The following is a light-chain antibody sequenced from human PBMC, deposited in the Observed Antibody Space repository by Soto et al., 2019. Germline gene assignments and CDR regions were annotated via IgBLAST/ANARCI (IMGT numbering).Light chain of an antibody. V-gene: IGLV1-47*01. CDR2: RNN. CDR1: SSNIGSNY. CDR3: AAWDDSLSGKVV. J-gene: IGLJ2*01. Sequence: QSVLTQPPSASGTPGQRVTISCSGRSSNIGSNYVYWYQQLPGTAPKLLIYRNNQRPSGVPDRFSGSKSGTSASLAISGLRSEDDADYYCAAWDDSLSGKVVFGGGTKLTVL.